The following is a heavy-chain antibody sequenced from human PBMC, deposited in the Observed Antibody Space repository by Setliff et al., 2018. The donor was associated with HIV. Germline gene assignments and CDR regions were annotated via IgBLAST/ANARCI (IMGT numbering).Heavy chain of an antibody. CDR1: GGTFSLYA. D-gene: IGHD3-10*01. V-gene: IGHV1-69*13. CDR3: ARQTGDWFDP. J-gene: IGHJ5*02. Sequence: SVKVSCKASGGTFSLYAINWVRQAPGQGLEWMGGIIPIFNTANYAQKFQGRVTITADESTSTAYMELSSLRSEDTAVYYCARQTGDWFDPWGQGTLVTVSS. CDR2: IIPIFNTA.